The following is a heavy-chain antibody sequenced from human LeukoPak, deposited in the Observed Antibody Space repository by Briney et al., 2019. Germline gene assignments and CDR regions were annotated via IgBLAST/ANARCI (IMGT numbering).Heavy chain of an antibody. CDR3: ARGHYYGSVTYDYYFDY. CDR2: ISSTSSSI. CDR1: GFSLSAYW. Sequence: GGSLRLSCAASGFSLSAYWMTWVRQAPGRGLEWVSSISSTSSSIYYADSVKGRFTISRDNAKNSLYLQMNSLRAEDTAVYYCARGHYYGSVTYDYYFDYWGQGTLVTVSS. D-gene: IGHD3-10*01. J-gene: IGHJ4*02. V-gene: IGHV3-48*04.